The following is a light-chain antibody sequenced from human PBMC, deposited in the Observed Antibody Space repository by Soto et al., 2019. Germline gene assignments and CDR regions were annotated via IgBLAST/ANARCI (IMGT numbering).Light chain of an antibody. CDR2: EVS. J-gene: IGLJ1*01. CDR1: SSDVGGYNY. V-gene: IGLV2-14*01. CDR3: YSYTNSNTLDV. Sequence: QSALTQPASVSGSPGQSITISCTGTSSDVGGYNYVSWFQQHPGKAPKLIIYEVSNRPSGVSNRFSGSRSDNTASLTISGLQAEDEAEYYCYSYTNSNTLDVFGTGTKLTVL.